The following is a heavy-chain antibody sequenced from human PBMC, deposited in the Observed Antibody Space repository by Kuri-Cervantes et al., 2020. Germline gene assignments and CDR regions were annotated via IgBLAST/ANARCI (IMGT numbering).Heavy chain of an antibody. J-gene: IGHJ3*02. D-gene: IGHD1-26*01. Sequence: ASVKVSCKASGYTFTSYDINWVRQAPGKGLEWMGGFDPEDGETIYAQKFQGRVTMTEDTSTDTAYMELSSLRSEDTAVYYCATERGSGSFRSTYAFDIWGQGTMVTVSS. CDR3: ATERGSGSFRSTYAFDI. CDR2: FDPEDGET. V-gene: IGHV1-24*01. CDR1: GYTFTSYD.